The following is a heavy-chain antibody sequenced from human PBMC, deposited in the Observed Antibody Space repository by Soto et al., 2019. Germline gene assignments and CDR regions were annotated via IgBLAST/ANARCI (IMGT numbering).Heavy chain of an antibody. Sequence: QVQLVQSGAEVKKPGSSVKVSCKASGGTFSSYTISWVRQAPGQGLEWMGRIIPILGIANYAQKFQGRVTITADKSTSTAYMELSSLRSEDTAVYYCAGGGWTMVRGANLRYFDYWGQGTLVTVSS. CDR2: IIPILGIA. V-gene: IGHV1-69*02. J-gene: IGHJ4*02. D-gene: IGHD3-10*01. CDR1: GGTFSSYT. CDR3: AGGGWTMVRGANLRYFDY.